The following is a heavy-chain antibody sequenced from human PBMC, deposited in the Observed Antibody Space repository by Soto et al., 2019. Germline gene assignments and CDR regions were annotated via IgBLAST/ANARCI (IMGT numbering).Heavy chain of an antibody. D-gene: IGHD3-3*01. CDR1: GGTFISYG. J-gene: IGHJ4*02. V-gene: IGHV3-30*03. Sequence: PGGSLRHSCAASGGTFISYGMHWVRQATGKGLEWVAVISYDGSNKYYADSVKGRVTISVDTSKNQFSLKLSSVTAADTAVYYCARGADYDFWSGEFDYWGQGTLVTVSS. CDR2: ISYDGSNK. CDR3: ARGADYDFWSGEFDY.